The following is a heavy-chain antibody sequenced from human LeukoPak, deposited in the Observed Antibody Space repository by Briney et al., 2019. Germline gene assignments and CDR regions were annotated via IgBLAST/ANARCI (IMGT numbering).Heavy chain of an antibody. V-gene: IGHV4-39*01. D-gene: IGHD5-12*01. Sequence: SETLSLTCTVSGGSISSSSYYWGWIRQPPGKGLEWIGSIYYSGSTYYNPSLKSRVTISVDTSKNQFSLKLSSVTAADTAVHYCARHHRDSGYDYYFDYWGQGTLVTVSS. J-gene: IGHJ4*02. CDR2: IYYSGST. CDR1: GGSISSSSYY. CDR3: ARHHRDSGYDYYFDY.